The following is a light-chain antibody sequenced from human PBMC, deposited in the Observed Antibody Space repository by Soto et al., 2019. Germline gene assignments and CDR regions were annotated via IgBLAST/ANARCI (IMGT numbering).Light chain of an antibody. CDR2: DAY. Sequence: EVVLTQAPVTLSLSPGERATLSCRASQSFRGLLAWYQQKPGQAPRLLIYDAYNRSTGIPPRFSGSGCGTEFTLTIRSLEPEDSAVYSCQRRHMWPLTFGQGTRLEI. CDR3: QRRHMWPLT. J-gene: IGKJ5*01. V-gene: IGKV3-11*01. CDR1: QSFRGL.